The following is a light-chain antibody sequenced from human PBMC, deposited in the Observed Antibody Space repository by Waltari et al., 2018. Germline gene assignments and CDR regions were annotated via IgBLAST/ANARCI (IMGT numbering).Light chain of an antibody. J-gene: IGLJ1*01. CDR3: CSYAGDSLYV. V-gene: IGLV2-23*02. CDR1: SSDVRSYNY. Sequence: ALTQPASVSGSPGQSITLTCTGTSSDVRSYNYVSWYQQYPGKAPKLLIYAVTQRPSGVSDRFSGSKSGNTASLTISGLQAEDEADYYCCSYAGDSLYVFGTGTTVTV. CDR2: AVT.